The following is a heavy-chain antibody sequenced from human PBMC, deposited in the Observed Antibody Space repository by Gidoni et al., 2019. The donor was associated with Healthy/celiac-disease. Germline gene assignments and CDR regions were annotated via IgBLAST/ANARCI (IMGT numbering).Heavy chain of an antibody. J-gene: IGHJ5*02. CDR1: GGSLRSYY. V-gene: IGHV4-59*01. Sequence: QVQLQESGPGLVKPSETLSLTCPVSGGSLRSYYLTWIRQPPGKGLELIGYIYYSGSTNYNPSLKSRVTISVDTSKNQFSLKLSSVTAADTAVYYCARGIAAAGTNWFDPWGQGTLVTVSS. CDR2: IYYSGST. CDR3: ARGIAAAGTNWFDP. D-gene: IGHD6-13*01.